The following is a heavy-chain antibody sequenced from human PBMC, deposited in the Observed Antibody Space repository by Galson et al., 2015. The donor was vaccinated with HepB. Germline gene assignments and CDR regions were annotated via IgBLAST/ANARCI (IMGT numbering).Heavy chain of an antibody. V-gene: IGHV1-69-2*01. CDR2: VDPEDGET. CDR1: GYTFTDYY. CDR3: ATLPYSGSQTHFDY. D-gene: IGHD1-26*01. Sequence: VKVSCKVSGYTFTDYYMHWVQQAPGKGLEWMGLVDPEDGETIYAEKFQGRVTITADTSTDTAYMELSSLRSEDTAVYYCATLPYSGSQTHFDYWGQGTLVTVSS. J-gene: IGHJ4*02.